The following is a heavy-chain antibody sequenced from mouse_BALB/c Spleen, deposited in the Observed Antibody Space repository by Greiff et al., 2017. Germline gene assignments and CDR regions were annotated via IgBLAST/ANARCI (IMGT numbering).Heavy chain of an antibody. CDR3: ASNHRYTGNYYAMDY. Sequence: VQRVESGPGLVAPSQSLSITCTVSGFSLTSYGVHWVRQPPGKGLEWLGVIWAGGSTNYNSALMSRLSISKDNSKSQVFLKMNSLQTDDTAMYYCASNHRYTGNYYAMDYWGQGTSVTVSS. J-gene: IGHJ4*01. D-gene: IGHD2-14*01. CDR1: GFSLTSYG. CDR2: IWAGGST. V-gene: IGHV2-9*02.